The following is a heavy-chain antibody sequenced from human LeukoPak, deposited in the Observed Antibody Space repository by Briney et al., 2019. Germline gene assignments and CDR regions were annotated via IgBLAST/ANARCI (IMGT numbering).Heavy chain of an antibody. CDR1: GGSIRSYY. J-gene: IGHJ5*02. D-gene: IGHD2-2*01. CDR3: ARMRGYCSSTSCRNWFDP. CDR2: IYYSGST. Sequence: SETLSLTCTVSGGSIRSYYWGWIRQPLGKGLERIGYIYYSGSTNYNPSLKSRVTISVDTSKNQFSLKLSSVTAADTAVYYCARMRGYCSSTSCRNWFDPWGQGTLVTVSS. V-gene: IGHV4-59*01.